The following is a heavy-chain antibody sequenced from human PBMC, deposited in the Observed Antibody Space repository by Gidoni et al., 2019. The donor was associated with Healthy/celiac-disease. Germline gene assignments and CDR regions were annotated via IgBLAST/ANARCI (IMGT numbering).Heavy chain of an antibody. CDR3: ARGLVAAGNFGY. D-gene: IGHD2-15*01. CDR2: IYTSGGT. Sequence: QVQLQESGPGLVKPSETLSLTCTVSGGSISSYYWSWIRQPAGKGLEWNGRIYTSGGTNYNPSLKGRVTMSVSTSKNPFSLELSSVTAAGTAVYYCARGLVAAGNFGYWGQGTLVTVSS. CDR1: GGSISSYY. J-gene: IGHJ4*03. V-gene: IGHV4-4*07.